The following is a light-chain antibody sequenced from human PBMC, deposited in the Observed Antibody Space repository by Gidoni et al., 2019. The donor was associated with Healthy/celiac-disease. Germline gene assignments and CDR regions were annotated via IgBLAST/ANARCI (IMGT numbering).Light chain of an antibody. CDR3: CSYAGSYLGV. V-gene: IGLV2-11*01. J-gene: IGLJ1*01. CDR1: SIDVGGYNY. Sequence: SAMTHPPSVSGPPAQSVTISCTGTSIDVGGYNYFSWYQQHPGKAPKLMMYDVSKRPSGVPDRFSGSKSGNTASLTISGLQAEDEADDYCCSYAGSYLGVFGTGTKVTVL. CDR2: DVS.